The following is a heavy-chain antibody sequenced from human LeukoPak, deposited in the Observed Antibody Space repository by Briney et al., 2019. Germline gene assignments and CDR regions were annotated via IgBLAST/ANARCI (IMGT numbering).Heavy chain of an antibody. CDR2: ISSSSSYT. CDR1: GFTFSDYY. J-gene: IGHJ4*02. Sequence: GGSLRLSCAASGFTFSDYYMSWIRQAPGKGLEWVSYISSSSSYTNYADSVKGRFTISRDNAKNSLYPQMNSLGAEDTAVYYCARDPGSWYPDYWGQGTLVTVSS. D-gene: IGHD6-13*01. V-gene: IGHV3-11*06. CDR3: ARDPGSWYPDY.